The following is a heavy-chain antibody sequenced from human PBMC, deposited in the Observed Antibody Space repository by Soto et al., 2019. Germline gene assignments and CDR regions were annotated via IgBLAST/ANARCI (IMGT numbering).Heavy chain of an antibody. V-gene: IGHV3-23*01. CDR2: ISGSGGST. CDR1: GFTFSSYA. CDR3: AKAYYDSSGYPDY. Sequence: EVQLLESGGGLVQPGGSLRLSCAASGFTFSSYAMTRVRQAPGKGLEWVSAISGSGGSTYYADSVKGRFTISRDNSKNTLYLQMNSLRAEDTAVYYCAKAYYDSSGYPDYWGQGTLVTVSS. J-gene: IGHJ4*02. D-gene: IGHD3-22*01.